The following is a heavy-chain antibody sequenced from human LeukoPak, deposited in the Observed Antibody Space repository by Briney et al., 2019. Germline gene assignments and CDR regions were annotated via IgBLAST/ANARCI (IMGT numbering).Heavy chain of an antibody. D-gene: IGHD6-13*01. CDR2: ISWNSGSI. V-gene: IGHV3-9*01. CDR3: AKDKGYSSSWYYFDY. CDR1: GFTFDDYA. Sequence: PGRSLLLSCAASGFTFDDYAMHWVRPAPGKGLEWVSGISWNSGSIGYADSVKGRFTISRDNAKNSLYLQMNSLRAEDTALYYCAKDKGYSSSWYYFDYWGQGTLVTVSS. J-gene: IGHJ4*02.